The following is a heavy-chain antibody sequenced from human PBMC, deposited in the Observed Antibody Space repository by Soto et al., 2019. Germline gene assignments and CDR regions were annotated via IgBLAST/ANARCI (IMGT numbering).Heavy chain of an antibody. D-gene: IGHD3-3*01. CDR2: ISCDGSNK. Sequence: QVQLVESGGGVVQPGRSLRLSCAASGFTFSSYGMHWVRQAPGKGLEWVAVISCDGSNKYYADSVKGRFTISRDNSKNPLYLQMNSLRAEDTAVYYCAKFPTRGRYYDFWSGYYTGTGGMDVWGQWTTVTVSS. CDR1: GFTFSSYG. CDR3: AKFPTRGRYYDFWSGYYTGTGGMDV. J-gene: IGHJ6*02. V-gene: IGHV3-30*18.